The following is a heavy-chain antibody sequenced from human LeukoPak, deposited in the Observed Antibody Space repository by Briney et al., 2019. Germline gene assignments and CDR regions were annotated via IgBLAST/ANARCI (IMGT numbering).Heavy chain of an antibody. J-gene: IGHJ4*02. V-gene: IGHV3-23*01. CDR2: ISGSGGST. Sequence: GGSLRLSCAASRFTFSSYAMSWVRQAPGKGLEWLSAISGSGGSTYYADSVKGRFTISRDNSKNTLYLQMNSLRAEDTAVYYCAKENVVGLLPDYFDYWGQGTLVTVSS. CDR3: AKENVVGLLPDYFDY. D-gene: IGHD2-21*01. CDR1: RFTFSSYA.